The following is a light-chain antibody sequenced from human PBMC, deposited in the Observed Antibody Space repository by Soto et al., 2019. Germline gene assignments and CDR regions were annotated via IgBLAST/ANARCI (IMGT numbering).Light chain of an antibody. V-gene: IGKV3-20*01. Sequence: EIVLTQSPGTLSLSPGERATLNCRASQSVSSNYLAWYQQKPGQAPRLLIYGASRGAAGIPDMFSGSGSGTDYTLTISSLEHEDLAVYLCQQYGRSSMFTFRQGTKLEVK. CDR2: GAS. CDR1: QSVSSNY. J-gene: IGKJ2*01. CDR3: QQYGRSSMFT.